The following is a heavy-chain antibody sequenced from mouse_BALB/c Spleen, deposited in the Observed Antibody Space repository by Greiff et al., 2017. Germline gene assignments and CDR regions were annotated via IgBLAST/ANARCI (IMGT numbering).Heavy chain of an antibody. V-gene: IGHV1-5*01. CDR2: IYPGNSDT. CDR3: TREGGSGTGFAY. J-gene: IGHJ3*01. D-gene: IGHD4-1*01. Sequence: EVQLQQSGTVLARPGASVKMSCKASGYTFTSYWMHWVKQRPGQGLEWIGAIYPGNSDTSYNQKFKGKAKLTAVTSTSTAYMELSSLTNEDSAVYYCTREGGSGTGFAYWGQGTLVTVSA. CDR1: GYTFTSYW.